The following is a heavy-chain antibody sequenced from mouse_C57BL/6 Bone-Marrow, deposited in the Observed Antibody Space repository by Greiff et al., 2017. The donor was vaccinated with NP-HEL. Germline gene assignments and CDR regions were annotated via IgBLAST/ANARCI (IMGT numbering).Heavy chain of an antibody. CDR3: AVLPWFAY. J-gene: IGHJ3*01. CDR2: IYPGGGYT. V-gene: IGHV1-63*01. D-gene: IGHD1-1*01. Sequence: LQESGAELVRPGTSVKMSCKASGYTFTNYWIGWAKQRPGHGLEWIGDIYPGGGYTNYNEKFKGKATLTADKSSSTAYMQFSSLTSEDSAIYYCAVLPWFAYWGQGTLVTVSA. CDR1: GYTFTNYW.